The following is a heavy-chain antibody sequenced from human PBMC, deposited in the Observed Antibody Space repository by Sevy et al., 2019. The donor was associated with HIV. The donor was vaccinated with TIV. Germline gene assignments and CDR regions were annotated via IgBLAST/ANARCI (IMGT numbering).Heavy chain of an antibody. CDR3: TLEGLYCTDGGCYSEGFDS. J-gene: IGHJ4*02. D-gene: IGHD2-8*01. Sequence: GGSLRLSCVNFGFRVTNVWMSWVRQAPGKRLEWVGRIKSLTDGGTIDYAPPLKGRFTISRNESKTTLYLQMSSLKIEETAGYYCTLEGLYCTDGGCYSEGFDSWGQGTLVTVSS. CDR1: GFRVTNVW. CDR2: IKSLTDGGTI. V-gene: IGHV3-15*01.